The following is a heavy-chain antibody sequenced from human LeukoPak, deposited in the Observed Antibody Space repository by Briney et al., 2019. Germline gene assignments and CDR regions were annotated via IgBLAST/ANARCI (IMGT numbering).Heavy chain of an antibody. J-gene: IGHJ4*02. CDR3: AKELGSY. Sequence: PGRSLRLSCAASGFTFSSYAMHWVRQAPGKGLEWVSGISWNSGSIGYADSVKGRFTISRDNAKNSLYLQMNSLRAEDTALYYCAKELGSYWGQGTLVTVSS. CDR2: ISWNSGSI. CDR1: GFTFSSYA. D-gene: IGHD7-27*01. V-gene: IGHV3-9*01.